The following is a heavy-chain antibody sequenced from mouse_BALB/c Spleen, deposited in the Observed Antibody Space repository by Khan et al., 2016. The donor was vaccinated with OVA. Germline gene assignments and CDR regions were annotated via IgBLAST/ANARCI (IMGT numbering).Heavy chain of an antibody. CDR1: GYTFINYW. J-gene: IGHJ2*01. Sequence: VQLQESGAELAKPGASVKMSCKASGYTFINYWILWVKQRPGQGLEWIGYINPSTAYTEYNQNFKDKATLTADKSSRTAYMQLSSLTSEDSAVYDCARRGLRWDFDYWGQGTTLTVSS. V-gene: IGHV1-7*01. CDR3: ARRGLRWDFDY. CDR2: INPSTAYT. D-gene: IGHD1-1*01.